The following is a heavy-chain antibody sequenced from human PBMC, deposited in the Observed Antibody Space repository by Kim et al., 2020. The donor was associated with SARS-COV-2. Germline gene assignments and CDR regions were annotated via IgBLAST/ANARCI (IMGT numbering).Heavy chain of an antibody. CDR3: ARIKNWYFDL. V-gene: IGHV4-31*03. CDR2: IYYSGST. CDR1: GGSISSGGYF. J-gene: IGHJ2*01. Sequence: SETLSLTCTVSGGSISSGGYFWSWIRQHPGKGLEWIGYIYYSGSTNYNPSRKSRVTISVDTSKNQFSLKLSSVTAADTAVYYCARIKNWYFDLGGRGTLVTVSS.